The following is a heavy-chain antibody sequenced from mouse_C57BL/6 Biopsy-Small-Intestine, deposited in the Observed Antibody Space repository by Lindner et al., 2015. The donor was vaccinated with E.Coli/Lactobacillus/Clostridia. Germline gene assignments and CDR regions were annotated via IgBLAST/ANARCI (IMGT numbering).Heavy chain of an antibody. CDR2: IIPYNGGT. CDR3: ARAPYYSNYEYFDV. J-gene: IGHJ1*01. Sequence: VQLQESGPELVKPGASVKISCKASGYSFTGYYMHWVKQGPGKSLEWIGLIIPYNGGTSNNQKFKGKATLTVDKSSSTAYMELRSLTSEDSAVYYCARAPYYSNYEYFDVWGAGTTVTVSS. D-gene: IGHD2-5*01. CDR1: GYSFTGYY. V-gene: IGHV1-26*01.